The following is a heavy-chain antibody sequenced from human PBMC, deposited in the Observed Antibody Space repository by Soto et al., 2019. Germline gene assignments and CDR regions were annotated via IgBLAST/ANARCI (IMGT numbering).Heavy chain of an antibody. V-gene: IGHV3-7*01. CDR2: IKQDGSEK. Sequence: GGSLRLSCAASGFTFSSYWMSWVRQAPGKGLEWVANIKQDGSEKYYVDSVKGRFTISRDNAKNSLYLQMNSLRAEDTAVYYCARDASYYDFWSGYVSYYYYYMDVWGKGTTVTVSS. CDR3: ARDASYYDFWSGYVSYYYYYMDV. D-gene: IGHD3-3*01. CDR1: GFTFSSYW. J-gene: IGHJ6*03.